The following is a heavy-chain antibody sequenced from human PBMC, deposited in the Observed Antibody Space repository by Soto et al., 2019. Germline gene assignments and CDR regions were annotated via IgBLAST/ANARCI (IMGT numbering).Heavy chain of an antibody. Sequence: QVQLVQSGAEVKKPGSSVKVSCTASGGSLSNFGISWVRQAPGQGLEWMGAIIPVFGTPNYAQKFQDRVTINADDSTTTVYTEVRSLTSEDTAVYYCARGDATKIVVTTYYAMDVWGQGTTVTVSS. V-gene: IGHV1-69*12. D-gene: IGHD3-22*01. J-gene: IGHJ6*02. CDR1: GGSLSNFG. CDR3: ARGDATKIVVTTYYAMDV. CDR2: IIPVFGTP.